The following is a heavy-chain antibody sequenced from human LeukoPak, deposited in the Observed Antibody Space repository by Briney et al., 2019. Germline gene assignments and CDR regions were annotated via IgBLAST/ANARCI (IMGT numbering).Heavy chain of an antibody. D-gene: IGHD2-15*01. CDR1: GFTFSSYA. Sequence: PGGSLRLSCAASGFTFSSYAMHWVRQAPGKGLEWVAVISYDGSNKYYADSVKGRFTISRDNSKNTLYLQMNSLRAEDTAVYYCARERGGDAFDIWGQGTMVTVSS. J-gene: IGHJ3*02. V-gene: IGHV3-30-3*01. CDR2: ISYDGSNK. CDR3: ARERGGDAFDI.